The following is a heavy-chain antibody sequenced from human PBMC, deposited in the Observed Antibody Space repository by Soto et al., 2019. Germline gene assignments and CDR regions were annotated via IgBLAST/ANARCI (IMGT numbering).Heavy chain of an antibody. CDR1: GGSVSRGSYY. CDR3: ARGIDGWYQGRYYYGMDV. D-gene: IGHD6-19*01. J-gene: IGHJ6*02. V-gene: IGHV4-61*01. Sequence: QVQLQESGPGLVKPSETLSLTCTVSGGSVSRGSYYWSWIRQPPGKVLEWSGYIYYRGSTNYNPSLKSRVTISVATSKKQFSLKLSSVPAADTAVYYCARGIDGWYQGRYYYGMDVWGQGTTVNVSS. CDR2: IYYRGST.